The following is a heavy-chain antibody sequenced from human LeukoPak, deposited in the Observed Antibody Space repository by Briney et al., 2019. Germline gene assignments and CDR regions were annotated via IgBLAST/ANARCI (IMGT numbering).Heavy chain of an antibody. CDR1: GFTFSDHW. J-gene: IGHJ6*02. D-gene: IGHD5-18*01. Sequence: GGSLRLSCTASGFTFSDHWMSWVRQAPGKGPEWVANINQDGSYKYYVDSVKGRFTISRDNAKNALYLQVNSLRPEDTAVYYCARGEFAWIQGSYGLNVWGQGTTVTVSS. CDR3: ARGEFAWIQGSYGLNV. V-gene: IGHV3-7*01. CDR2: INQDGSYK.